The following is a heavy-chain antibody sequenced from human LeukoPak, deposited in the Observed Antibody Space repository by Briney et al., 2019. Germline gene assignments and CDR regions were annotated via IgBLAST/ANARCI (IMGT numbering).Heavy chain of an antibody. V-gene: IGHV4-30-2*01. CDR1: GGSISSGGHS. J-gene: IGHJ6*02. CDR3: AREVAVAGTDYYYGMDV. CDR2: IYHSGST. Sequence: SQTLSLTCAVSGGSISSGGHSWSWIRQPPGKGLEWIGYIYHSGSTYYNPSLKSRVTISVDRSKNQFSLKLSSVTAADTAVYYCAREVAVAGTDYYYGMDVWGQGTTVTVSS. D-gene: IGHD6-19*01.